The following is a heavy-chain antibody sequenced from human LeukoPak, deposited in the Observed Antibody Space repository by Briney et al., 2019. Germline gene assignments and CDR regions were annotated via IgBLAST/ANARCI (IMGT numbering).Heavy chain of an antibody. D-gene: IGHD3-16*01. CDR1: GFTVSSHD. J-gene: IGHJ4*02. CDR2: IYMGGTT. CDR3: ARVGDEVAYTRGYLDH. Sequence: GGSLRLSCAASGFTVSSHDMSWVRQAPGKGLEWVSVIYMGGTTYYSDSVQGRFTISRHSYKNKLYLQMDSLRAEDTGVYYCARVGDEVAYTRGYLDHWGQGTLVTVSS. V-gene: IGHV3-53*04.